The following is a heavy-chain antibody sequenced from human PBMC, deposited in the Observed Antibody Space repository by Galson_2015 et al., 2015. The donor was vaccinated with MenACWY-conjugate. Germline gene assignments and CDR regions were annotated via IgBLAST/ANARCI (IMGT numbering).Heavy chain of an antibody. CDR1: GGSISSHY. Sequence: ETLSLTCTVSGGSISSHYWSWLRQPPGKGLEWIAYIRDTGSLKDNPSLKSRVTMSADTSKNQFSLRLISVTAADTAVYYCARGVNLASMAGYWGQGTLVTVSS. V-gene: IGHV4-59*08. D-gene: IGHD3-3*02. CDR2: IRDTGSL. CDR3: ARGVNLASMAGY. J-gene: IGHJ4*02.